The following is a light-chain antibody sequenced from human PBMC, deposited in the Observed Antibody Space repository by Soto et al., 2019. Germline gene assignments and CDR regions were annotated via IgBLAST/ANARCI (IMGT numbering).Light chain of an antibody. J-gene: IGLJ2*01. Sequence: QSALTQPPSASESPGQSVTISCTGTSSDVGGYNYVSWYQQHPGKAPKLMIYEVSQRPSGVPDRFSGSKSGNTASLTVSGLQAEDEADYYCSSYAGSVLFGGGTKLTVL. CDR1: SSDVGGYNY. CDR3: SSYAGSVL. V-gene: IGLV2-8*01. CDR2: EVS.